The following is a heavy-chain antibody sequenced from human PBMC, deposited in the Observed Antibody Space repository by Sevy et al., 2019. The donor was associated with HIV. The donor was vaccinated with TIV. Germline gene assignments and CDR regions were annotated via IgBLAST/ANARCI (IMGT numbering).Heavy chain of an antibody. D-gene: IGHD3-22*01. V-gene: IGHV3-11*06. Sequence: GGSLRLSCVASGFTFSDYYMSWIRQAPGKGLEWVSYITSSGNYKNYVDSVKGRFTNSRNNDKNAVYLQMNSLRVEDTAGYYCAGDRQLYDSTTNLSGAWGQGTLVTVSS. J-gene: IGHJ5*02. CDR2: ITSSGNYK. CDR3: AGDRQLYDSTTNLSGA. CDR1: GFTFSDYY.